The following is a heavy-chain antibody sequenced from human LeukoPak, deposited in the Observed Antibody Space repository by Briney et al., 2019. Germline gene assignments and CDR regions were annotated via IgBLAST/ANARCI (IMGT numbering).Heavy chain of an antibody. Sequence: SQTLSLTCAVYGGSFSGYYWSWIRQPPGKGLELIGYIYYSGTTNYNPSLKSRVTISVDTSKNQFSLKLSSVTAADTAVYYCARLTAGGYTGNFDYWGQGTLVTVSS. V-gene: IGHV4-59*08. CDR2: IYYSGTT. D-gene: IGHD5-12*01. J-gene: IGHJ4*02. CDR3: ARLTAGGYTGNFDY. CDR1: GGSFSGYY.